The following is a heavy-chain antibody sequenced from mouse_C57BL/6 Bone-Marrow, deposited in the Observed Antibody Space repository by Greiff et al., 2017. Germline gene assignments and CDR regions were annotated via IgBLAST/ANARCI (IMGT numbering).Heavy chain of an antibody. D-gene: IGHD2-4*01. J-gene: IGHJ4*01. Sequence: EVMLVESGGGLVKPGGSLKLSCAASGFTFSSYAMSWVRQTPEKRLEWVATISDGGSYTYYPDNVKGRFPISRDNAKNNLYLQMSHLKSEDTAMYYCARAPDYDGPMDYWGQGTSVTVSS. CDR2: ISDGGSYT. CDR3: ARAPDYDGPMDY. V-gene: IGHV5-4*03. CDR1: GFTFSSYA.